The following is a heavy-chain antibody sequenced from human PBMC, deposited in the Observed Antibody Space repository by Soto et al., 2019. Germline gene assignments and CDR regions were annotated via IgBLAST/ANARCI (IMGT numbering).Heavy chain of an antibody. Sequence: VGSLRLSCAASGFTFSSFPMNWVRQAPGQGLEWISNIRSTTSDASYADSVKGRFTISRDNAKNSLFLQMNSLKDEDTALYYCARDLDWSFDYWGQGALVTVSS. CDR2: IRSTTSDA. CDR3: ARDLDWSFDY. D-gene: IGHD3-9*01. V-gene: IGHV3-48*02. CDR1: GFTFSSFP. J-gene: IGHJ4*02.